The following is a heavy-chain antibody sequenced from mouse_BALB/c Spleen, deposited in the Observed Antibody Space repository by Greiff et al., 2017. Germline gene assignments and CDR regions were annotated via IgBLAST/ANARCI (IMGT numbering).Heavy chain of an antibody. CDR3: ARSTMITTIAY. CDR2: IDPENGNT. Sequence: EVQLQQSGAELVKPGASVKLSCKASGFNIKDYYMHWVKQRPEQGLEWIGWIDPENGNTIYDPKFQGKASITADTSSNTAYLQLSSLTSEDTAVYYCARSTMITTIAYWGQGTLVTVSA. V-gene: IGHV14-1*02. J-gene: IGHJ3*01. CDR1: GFNIKDYY. D-gene: IGHD2-4*01.